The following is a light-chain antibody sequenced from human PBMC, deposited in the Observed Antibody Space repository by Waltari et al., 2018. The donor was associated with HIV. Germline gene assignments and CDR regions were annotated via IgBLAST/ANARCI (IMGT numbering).Light chain of an antibody. CDR1: SSDVGGYYL. Sequence: QSALTQPASVSGSPGQSITISCTGTSSDVGGYYLFPWYQQHPGKAPKLMIYEVSKRPSGVSNRFSGSKSGNTASLTISGLQAEDEADYYCCAYAGSTTYVIFGGGTKLTVL. CDR3: CAYAGSTTYVI. CDR2: EVS. J-gene: IGLJ2*01. V-gene: IGLV2-23*02.